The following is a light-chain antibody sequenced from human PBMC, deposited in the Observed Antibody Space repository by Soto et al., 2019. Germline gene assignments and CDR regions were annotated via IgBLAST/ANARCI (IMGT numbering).Light chain of an antibody. CDR1: QSAGNF. Sequence: EILLTQSPGTLSLSPGERATLSCRASQSAGNFLAWYQQKPGQAPRLLIYYISTRATGIPARFSGSGSGTEFTLTINSLQSEDSAVYYCQQHNQWPITFGQGTRLEI. J-gene: IGKJ5*01. CDR3: QQHNQWPIT. CDR2: YIS. V-gene: IGKV3D-15*01.